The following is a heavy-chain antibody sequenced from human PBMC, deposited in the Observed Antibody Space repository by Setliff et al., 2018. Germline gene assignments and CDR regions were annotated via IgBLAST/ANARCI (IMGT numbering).Heavy chain of an antibody. V-gene: IGHV3-33*01. Sequence: PGGSLRLSCVASGFTFSNYGMHWVRQAPGKGLEWVALIWNDGSSKFYGDSVKGRFTISRDNSKNTLYLQMDSLRGEDTAVYYCARGCSGGSCPGALDFWGQGTMVTVSS. J-gene: IGHJ3*01. CDR2: IWNDGSSK. CDR1: GFTFSNYG. CDR3: ARGCSGGSCPGALDF. D-gene: IGHD2-15*01.